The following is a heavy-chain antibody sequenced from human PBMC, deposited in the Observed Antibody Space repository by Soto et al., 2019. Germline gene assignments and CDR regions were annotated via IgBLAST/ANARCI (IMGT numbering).Heavy chain of an antibody. CDR1: GFTFSKAW. CDR2: IKSNTDAGTT. V-gene: IGHV3-15*07. J-gene: IGHJ4*02. Sequence: GGSLRLSCAASGFTFSKAWLNWVRQAPGKGLEWVGRIKSNTDAGTTDYAAPVKGRFSMSRDDSINTVYLQMNSLRTEDTAVYYCSTSGTMVYGDSTRPHFDYWGQGTLVTVSS. CDR3: STSGTMVYGDSTRPHFDY. D-gene: IGHD4-17*01.